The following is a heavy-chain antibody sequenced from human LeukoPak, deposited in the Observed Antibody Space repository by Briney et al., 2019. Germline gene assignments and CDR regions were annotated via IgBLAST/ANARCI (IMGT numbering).Heavy chain of an antibody. J-gene: IGHJ5*02. V-gene: IGHV4-38-2*02. Sequence: SETLSLTCTVSGYSISSGYYWGWIRQPPGKGLEWIGYIYHSGSTYYNPSLKSRVTISVDRSKNQFSLKLSSVTAADTAVYYCARLNRFKNSYSGYVGWFDPWGQGTLVTVSS. CDR3: ARLNRFKNSYSGYVGWFDP. CDR2: IYHSGST. D-gene: IGHD5-12*01. CDR1: GYSISSGYY.